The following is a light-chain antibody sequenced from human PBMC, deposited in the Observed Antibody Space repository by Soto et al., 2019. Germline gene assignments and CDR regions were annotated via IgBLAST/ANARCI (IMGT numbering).Light chain of an antibody. CDR1: SSDVGGYNF. V-gene: IGLV2-14*03. CDR2: AVT. CDR3: SSYTSSSTHV. Sequence: QSALTQPASVSGSPGQSITISCTGTSSDVGGYNFVSWYQQHPGKVPNLLIYAVTSRPSGVSDRFSGSKSGNTASLTISGLQNEDEGDYSCSSYTSSSTHVFGSGTKLTV. J-gene: IGLJ1*01.